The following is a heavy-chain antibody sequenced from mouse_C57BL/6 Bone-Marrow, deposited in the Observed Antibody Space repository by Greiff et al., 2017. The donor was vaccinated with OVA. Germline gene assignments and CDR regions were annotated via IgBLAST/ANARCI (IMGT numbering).Heavy chain of an antibody. Sequence: VQLQQSGAELVRPGASVTLSCKASGYTFTDYEMHWVKQTPVHGLEWIGAIDPETGGTAYNQKFKGKATLTADKSSSTAYMELRSLTSEYSAVDYCTRSCRNYGDFDFWGRGTALTVSS. CDR3: TRSCRNYGDFDF. D-gene: IGHD2-5*01. J-gene: IGHJ2*01. CDR1: GYTFTDYE. V-gene: IGHV1-15*01. CDR2: IDPETGGT.